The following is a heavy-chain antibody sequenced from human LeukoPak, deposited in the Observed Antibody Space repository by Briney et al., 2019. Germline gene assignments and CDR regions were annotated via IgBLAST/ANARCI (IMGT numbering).Heavy chain of an antibody. Sequence: GGSLRLSCATSGFTSHSYAMSWVRQAPGKGLEWVSAINGGGDVTYYADSVQGRFFFSRDNAKNTLYLQLNSLRAEDTAVYYCARKYYDSSGYSPFFDYWGQGTLVTVSS. V-gene: IGHV3-23*01. J-gene: IGHJ4*02. D-gene: IGHD3-22*01. CDR2: INGGGDVT. CDR1: GFTSHSYA. CDR3: ARKYYDSSGYSPFFDY.